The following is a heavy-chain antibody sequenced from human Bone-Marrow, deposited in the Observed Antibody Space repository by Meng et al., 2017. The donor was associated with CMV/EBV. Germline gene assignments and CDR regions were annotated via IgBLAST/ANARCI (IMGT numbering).Heavy chain of an antibody. CDR3: ARDGGFWSGYYKTTFDY. CDR1: GYTFTSYG. CDR2: ISAYNGNT. J-gene: IGHJ4*02. V-gene: IGHV1-18*01. D-gene: IGHD3-3*01. Sequence: ASVKVSCKASGYTFTSYGISWVRQAPGQGLEWMGWISAYNGNTNYAQKLQGRVTMTTDTSTSTAYMELRSLRSDDTAVYYCARDGGFWSGYYKTTFDYWGQGTRVTVSS.